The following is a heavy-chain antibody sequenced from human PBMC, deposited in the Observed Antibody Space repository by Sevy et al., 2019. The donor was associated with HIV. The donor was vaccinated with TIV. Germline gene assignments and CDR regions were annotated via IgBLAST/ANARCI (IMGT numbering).Heavy chain of an antibody. V-gene: IGHV3-30-3*01. CDR1: GFTFSSYA. D-gene: IGHD6-19*01. CDR3: AREWSSGWPQPIDY. J-gene: IGHJ4*02. Sequence: GGSLRLSCAASGFTFSSYAMLWVRQAPGKGLEWVAVISYDGSNKYYADSVKGRFTISRDNSKNTLYLQMNSLRAEDTAVYYCAREWSSGWPQPIDYSGQGTMVTVSS. CDR2: ISYDGSNK.